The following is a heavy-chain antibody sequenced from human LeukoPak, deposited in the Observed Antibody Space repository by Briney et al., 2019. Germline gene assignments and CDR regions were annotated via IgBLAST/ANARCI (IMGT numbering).Heavy chain of an antibody. CDR2: INPNSGGT. CDR3: ARDKWRVVPAVYYYYYYMDV. V-gene: IGHV1-2*02. D-gene: IGHD2-2*01. J-gene: IGHJ6*03. CDR1: GYTFTGYY. Sequence: GASVKVSCKASGYTFTGYYMHWVRQAPGQGLEWMGWINPNSGGTNYAQKFQGRVTMTRDTSISTAYMELSRLRSDDTAVYYCARDKWRVVPAVYYYYYYMDVRGKGTTVTVSS.